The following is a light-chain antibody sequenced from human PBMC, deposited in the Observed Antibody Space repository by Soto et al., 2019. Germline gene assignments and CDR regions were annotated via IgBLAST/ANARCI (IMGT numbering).Light chain of an antibody. V-gene: IGLV1-40*01. Sequence: SVLTQPPSVSGAPGQRVTISCTGSSSNIGAGYDVHWYQQLPGTAPKLLIYGNNNRPSGVPDRFSGSKSGTSASLAITGLQAEDEADYYCQSYDSNLSVVIFGGGTKLTVL. CDR3: QSYDSNLSVVI. CDR1: SSNIGAGYD. CDR2: GNN. J-gene: IGLJ2*01.